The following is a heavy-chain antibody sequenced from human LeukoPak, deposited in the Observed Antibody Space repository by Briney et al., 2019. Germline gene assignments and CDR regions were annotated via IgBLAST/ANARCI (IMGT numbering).Heavy chain of an antibody. CDR1: GFIFSSYG. CDR2: IRYDGSNK. Sequence: GGSLRLSCAASGFIFSSYGMHWVRQAPGKGLEWVAFIRYDGSNKYYADSVKGRFTISRDNSKNTLYLQMNSLRAEDTAVYYCAKVSLNYDILTGPFDYWGQGTLVTVSS. V-gene: IGHV3-30*02. J-gene: IGHJ4*02. D-gene: IGHD3-9*01. CDR3: AKVSLNYDILTGPFDY.